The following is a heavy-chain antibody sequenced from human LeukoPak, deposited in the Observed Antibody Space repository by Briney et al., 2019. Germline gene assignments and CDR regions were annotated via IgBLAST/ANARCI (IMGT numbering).Heavy chain of an antibody. Sequence: GGSLRLSCAASGFTFSSYAMHWVRQVPGKGLEYVSAISSSGGSTYYANSVKGRFTISRDNSKNTLYLQMGSLRTEDMAIYYCARGPDVVLVSHWTFFDYWGQGTLVTVSS. V-gene: IGHV3-64*01. CDR3: ARGPDVVLVSHWTFFDY. CDR1: GFTFSSYA. CDR2: ISSSGGST. D-gene: IGHD2-8*02. J-gene: IGHJ4*02.